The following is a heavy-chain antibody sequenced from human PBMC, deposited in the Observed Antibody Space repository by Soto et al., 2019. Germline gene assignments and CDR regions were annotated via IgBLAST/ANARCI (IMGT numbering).Heavy chain of an antibody. J-gene: IGHJ5*02. CDR3: VHRLDVPGLAFDP. Sequence: SGPTLVNPTHTLRLTCAFSGFSLSASGASVGWIRQPPGKALEWLAHIYWNDDKRYSPSLRSRLTISKDTSKNQVVLTFTNMDPADTGTYYCVHRLDVPGLAFDPWGQGTLVTVSS. V-gene: IGHV2-5*01. CDR2: IYWNDDK. D-gene: IGHD3-10*02. CDR1: GFSLSASGAS.